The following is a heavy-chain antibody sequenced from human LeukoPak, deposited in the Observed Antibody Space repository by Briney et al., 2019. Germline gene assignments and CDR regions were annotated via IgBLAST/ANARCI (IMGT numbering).Heavy chain of an antibody. D-gene: IGHD5-24*01. Sequence: PSETLSLTCAVYGGSFSGYYWSWIRQPPGKGLEWIGEINHSGSTNYNPSLKSRVTISVDTSKNQFSLKLSSVTAADTAVYYCARAIQMATIRSHYFDYWGQGTLVTLSS. CDR3: ARAIQMATIRSHYFDY. V-gene: IGHV4-34*01. CDR1: GGSFSGYY. J-gene: IGHJ4*02. CDR2: INHSGST.